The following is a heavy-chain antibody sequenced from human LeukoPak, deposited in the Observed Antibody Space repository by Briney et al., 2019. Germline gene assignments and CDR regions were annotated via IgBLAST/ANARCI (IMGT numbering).Heavy chain of an antibody. J-gene: IGHJ5*02. V-gene: IGHV4-59*01. CDR3: ARDNGHYYDSSGYYGWFDP. CDR2: IYYSGST. CDR1: GGSISSYY. D-gene: IGHD3-22*01. Sequence: SETLSLTCTVSGGSISSYYWSWIRQPPGKGLEWIGYIYYSGSTNYNPSLKSRVTISVDTSKNQFSLKLSSVTAADTAVYYCARDNGHYYDSSGYYGWFDPWGQGTLVTVSS.